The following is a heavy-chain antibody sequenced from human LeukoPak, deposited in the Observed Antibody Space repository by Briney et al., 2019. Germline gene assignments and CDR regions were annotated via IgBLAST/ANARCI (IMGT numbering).Heavy chain of an antibody. Sequence: GGSLRLSCVASGFPFSSYWMTWVRQAPGKGLEWVANIKQDGSKKSYVDSVKGRFTISRDNAKNSLYLQMNRLRAEDTAIYYCTRVGYIDEGIDYWGQGTLVTVSS. V-gene: IGHV3-7*04. CDR3: TRVGYIDEGIDY. CDR1: GFPFSSYW. D-gene: IGHD5-24*01. J-gene: IGHJ4*02. CDR2: IKQDGSKK.